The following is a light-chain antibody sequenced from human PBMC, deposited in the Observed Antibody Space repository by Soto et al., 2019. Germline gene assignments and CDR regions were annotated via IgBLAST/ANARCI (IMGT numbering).Light chain of an antibody. CDR3: QQRSNWPTFT. V-gene: IGKV3-11*01. Sequence: EIVLTQSPATLSLSPGERATLSCRASQSVSSYLAWYQQKPGQAPRLLIYDASNRATGIPARFSGSGSGTDFTLTISSLEPEDFAVYYCQQRSNWPTFTCGGGTKVEIK. J-gene: IGKJ4*01. CDR2: DAS. CDR1: QSVSSY.